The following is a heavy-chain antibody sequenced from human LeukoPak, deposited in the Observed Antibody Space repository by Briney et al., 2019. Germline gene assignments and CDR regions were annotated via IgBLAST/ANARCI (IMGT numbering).Heavy chain of an antibody. CDR3: ACDFRYLGHDF. CDR1: ALTLGDFY. Sequence: GGSLRLSCTASALTLGDFYMSWIRQAPGKGLEWIAYISNVGLTTYYAESVKGRFTISRDNAKNSLYLQMNSLRAEDTAVYYCACDFRYLGHDFWGQGTLVTVSS. D-gene: IGHD2-21*02. V-gene: IGHV3-11*01. J-gene: IGHJ4*02. CDR2: ISNVGLTT.